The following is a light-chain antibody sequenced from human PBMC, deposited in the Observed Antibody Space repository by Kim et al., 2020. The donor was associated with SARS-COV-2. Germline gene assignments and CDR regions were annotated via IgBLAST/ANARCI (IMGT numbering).Light chain of an antibody. J-gene: IGLJ3*02. V-gene: IGLV1-47*02. CDR1: GSNIAKNC. CDR2: ANN. Sequence: GLRGTVTRSGSGSNIAKNCVSWYQQRPGTAPKLLIYANNQRPSGVPDRFSASKSGTSASLATSGVRSEDEADYYCAVWDDSVSGWVFGGGTQLTVL. CDR3: AVWDDSVSGWV.